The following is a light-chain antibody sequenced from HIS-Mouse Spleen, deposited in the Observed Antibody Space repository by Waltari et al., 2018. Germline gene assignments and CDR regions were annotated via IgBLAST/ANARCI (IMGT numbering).Light chain of an antibody. CDR3: QQRSNWPGIT. Sequence: EIVLTQSPATLSLSPGERDTLSCRASQSVSSYLAWYQQKPGQAPRLLIYDASNRATGIPARFSGSGSGTDFTLTISSLEPEDFAVYYCQQRSNWPGITFGPGTKVDIK. V-gene: IGKV3-11*01. CDR2: DAS. J-gene: IGKJ3*01. CDR1: QSVSSY.